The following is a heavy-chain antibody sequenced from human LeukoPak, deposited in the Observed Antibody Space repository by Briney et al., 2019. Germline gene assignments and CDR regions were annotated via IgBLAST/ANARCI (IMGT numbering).Heavy chain of an antibody. CDR2: ISNSGGST. CDR3: AKDSIRSGSYFD. V-gene: IGHV3-23*01. CDR1: GFTFNTYT. Sequence: GGSLRLSCAASGFTFNTYTMYWVRQAPGKGLEWVSGISNSGGSTYYADSVKGRFTISRDNSKNTLYLQMSSLRAEDTAVYYCAKDSIRSGSYFDWGQGTLVTVSS. J-gene: IGHJ4*02. D-gene: IGHD1-26*01.